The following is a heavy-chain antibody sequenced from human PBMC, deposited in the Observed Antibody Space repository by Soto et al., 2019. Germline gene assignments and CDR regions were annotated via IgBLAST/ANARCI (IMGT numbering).Heavy chain of an antibody. V-gene: IGHV4-59*08. CDR1: GGSISSYY. J-gene: IGHJ4*02. Sequence: ETLHVTCTVSGGSISSYYWSWIRQPPGKGLEWIGYIYYSGSTNYNPTLKSRVTISVDTSKNQFSPKLTSVTAADTDVYYCASSSPFHYRGPGSFVTVSS. CDR2: IYYSGST. D-gene: IGHD6-6*01. CDR3: ASSSPFHY.